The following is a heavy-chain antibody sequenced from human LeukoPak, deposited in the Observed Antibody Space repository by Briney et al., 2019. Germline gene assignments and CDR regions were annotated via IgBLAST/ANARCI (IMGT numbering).Heavy chain of an antibody. J-gene: IGHJ4*02. D-gene: IGHD3-22*01. Sequence: ASVKVSCKASGYTFTGYYMHWVRQAPGQGLEWMGWINPNSGGTNYAQKFQGRVTITRDTSISTAYMELSRLRSDDTAVYYCARITYDSSGYALFFRFDYWGQGTLVTVSS. CDR3: ARITYDSSGYALFFRFDY. V-gene: IGHV1-2*02. CDR2: INPNSGGT. CDR1: GYTFTGYY.